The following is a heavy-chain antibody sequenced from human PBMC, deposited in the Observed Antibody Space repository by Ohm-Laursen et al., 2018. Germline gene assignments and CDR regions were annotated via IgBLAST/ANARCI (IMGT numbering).Heavy chain of an antibody. D-gene: IGHD3-10*01. CDR3: ARTFRDYYYYGMDV. CDR2: ISPSGGGT. Sequence: ASVKVSCKGSEFSFSRYDMHWVRQAPGRGLEWMGIISPSGGGTMDTQKFQDRLTMTRDTSTSTVHMELKSLKSEDTAVYYCARTFRDYYYYGMDVWGQGTTVTVSS. V-gene: IGHV1-46*01. CDR1: EFSFSRYD. J-gene: IGHJ6*02.